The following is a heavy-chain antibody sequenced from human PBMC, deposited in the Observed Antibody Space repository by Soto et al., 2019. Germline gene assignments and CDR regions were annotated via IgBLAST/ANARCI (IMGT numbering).Heavy chain of an antibody. Sequence: SEPLSLTCTVSGGSISSGDYYWSWIRQPPGKGLEWIGNIYNSRSTYYNPSLKSRVTISVDTSKNQFSLKLSSVTAADTALYYCARDRERGYGDYAYGMDVWGQGTTVTV. CDR1: GGSISSGDYY. CDR2: IYNSRST. D-gene: IGHD4-17*01. V-gene: IGHV4-30-4*01. CDR3: ARDRERGYGDYAYGMDV. J-gene: IGHJ6*02.